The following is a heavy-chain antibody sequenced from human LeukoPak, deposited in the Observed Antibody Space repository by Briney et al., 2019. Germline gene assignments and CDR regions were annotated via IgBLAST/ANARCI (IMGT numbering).Heavy chain of an antibody. V-gene: IGHV4-39*07. CDR3: ARLYYYGSGSYPYMDV. CDR2: IYYSGST. CDR1: GGSISSSSYY. Sequence: SETLSLTCTVSGGSISSSSYYWGWIRQPPGKGLEWIGSIYYSGSTYYNPSLKSRVTISVDTSKNQFSLKLSSVTAADTAVYYCARLYYYGSGSYPYMDVWGKGTTVTISS. J-gene: IGHJ6*03. D-gene: IGHD3-10*01.